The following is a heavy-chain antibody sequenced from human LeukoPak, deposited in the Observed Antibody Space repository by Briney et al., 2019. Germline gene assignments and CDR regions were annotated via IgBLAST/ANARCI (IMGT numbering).Heavy chain of an antibody. CDR3: ARQYGGHVVA. CDR2: IYYSGST. Sequence: SETLSLTCTVSGGSISSYYWSWIRQPPGKGLEWIGYIYYSGSTNYNPSLKSRVTISVDTSKNQFSLKLSSVTAADTAVYYCARQYGGHVVAWGQGTLVTVFS. V-gene: IGHV4-59*08. CDR1: GGSISSYY. J-gene: IGHJ5*02. D-gene: IGHD5-12*01.